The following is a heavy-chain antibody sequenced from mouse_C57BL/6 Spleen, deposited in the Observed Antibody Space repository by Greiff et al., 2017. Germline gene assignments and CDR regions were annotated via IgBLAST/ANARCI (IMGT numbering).Heavy chain of an antibody. CDR1: GYTFTSYW. Sequence: QVQLQQPGAELVKPGASVKLSCKASGYTFTSYWMHWVKQRPGQGLEWIGMIHPNSGSTNYNEKFKSKATLTVDKSSSTAYMQLRSLKSEDSAVYYCARITTVVAYYFDYWGQGTTLTVSS. J-gene: IGHJ2*01. D-gene: IGHD1-1*01. V-gene: IGHV1-64*01. CDR3: ARITTVVAYYFDY. CDR2: IHPNSGST.